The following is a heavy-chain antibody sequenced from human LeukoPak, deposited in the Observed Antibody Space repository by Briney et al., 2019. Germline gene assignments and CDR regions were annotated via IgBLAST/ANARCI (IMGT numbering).Heavy chain of an antibody. CDR3: ARETYSTSSGADYYYMDV. CDR1: GFTFSNYW. Sequence: GGSLRLSCAASGFTFSNYWMHWVRQAPGKGLVWVSRINSDGRSTSYADSVKGRFTISRDNAKNTLYLQMNSLRAEDTAAYYCARETYSTSSGADYYYMDVWGKGTTVTVSS. V-gene: IGHV3-74*01. J-gene: IGHJ6*03. CDR2: INSDGRST. D-gene: IGHD6-6*01.